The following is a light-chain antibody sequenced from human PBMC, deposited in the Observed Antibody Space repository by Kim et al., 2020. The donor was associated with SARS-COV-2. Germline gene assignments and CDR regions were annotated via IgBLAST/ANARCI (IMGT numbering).Light chain of an antibody. Sequence: AEGKTDRITCGGNNIGSKSVHWYQQKPGQAPVLVIYYDSDRPSGIPERFSGSNSGNTATLTISRVEAGDEADYYCQVWDSSSDHPVFGGGTQLTVL. CDR1: NIGSKS. J-gene: IGLJ2*01. CDR3: QVWDSSSDHPV. V-gene: IGLV3-21*04. CDR2: YDS.